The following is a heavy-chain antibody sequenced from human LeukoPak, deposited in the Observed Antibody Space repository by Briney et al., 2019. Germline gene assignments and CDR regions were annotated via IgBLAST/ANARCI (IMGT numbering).Heavy chain of an antibody. J-gene: IGHJ6*03. CDR2: IYHTGST. V-gene: IGHV4-4*02. D-gene: IGHD2-2*01. Sequence: PSETLSLTCAVSGGSISTNNWWSWVRQPPGRGLEWIADIYHTGSTNYSPSLKSRVTISVDKSKNQFSLKLSSVTAADTAVYYCARVVPAATPGSYYYYYYMDVWGKGTTVTVSS. CDR1: GGSISTNNW. CDR3: ARVVPAATPGSYYYYYYMDV.